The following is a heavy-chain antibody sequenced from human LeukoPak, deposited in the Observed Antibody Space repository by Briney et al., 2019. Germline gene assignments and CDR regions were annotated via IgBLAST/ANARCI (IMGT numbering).Heavy chain of an antibody. CDR2: INEDGSTT. CDR3: VRDLGGRSGH. Sequence: GGSLRLSCAASGFTFSSNWMHWVRKAPGKGLVWVSRINEDGSTTNYADSVKGRSTIFRDNAKNTLYLQMNSLRAEDTAVYYCVRDLGGRSGHWGQGTLVTVSS. D-gene: IGHD1-26*01. J-gene: IGHJ4*02. V-gene: IGHV3-74*01. CDR1: GFTFSSNW.